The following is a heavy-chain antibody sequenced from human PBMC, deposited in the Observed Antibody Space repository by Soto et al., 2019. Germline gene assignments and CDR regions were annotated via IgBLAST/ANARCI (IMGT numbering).Heavy chain of an antibody. J-gene: IGHJ6*02. CDR3: ARDGGNLPRITIFGVVIPRGTYGMDV. CDR1: GFTFSSYA. CDR2: ISYDGSNK. Sequence: PGGSLRLSCAASGFTFSSYAMHWVRQAPGKGLEWVAVISYDGSNKYYADSVKGRFTISRDNSKNTLYLQMNSLRAEDTAVYYCARDGGNLPRITIFGVVIPRGTYGMDVWGQGTTVTVSS. V-gene: IGHV3-30-3*01. D-gene: IGHD3-3*01.